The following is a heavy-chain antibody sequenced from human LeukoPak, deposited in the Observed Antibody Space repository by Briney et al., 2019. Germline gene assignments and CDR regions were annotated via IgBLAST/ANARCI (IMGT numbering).Heavy chain of an antibody. V-gene: IGHV3-33*01. CDR3: ARDPARSMDN. CDR2: IWYDGSKE. D-gene: IGHD2/OR15-2a*01. Sequence: GGSLRLSCAASGFTFNNYGFHWVRQAPGKGLEWVAAIWYDGSKECYADSVKGRFTISRDNSKNTVYMEMNSLRAEDTAVYRCARDPARSMDNWGQGTLVTVSP. J-gene: IGHJ4*02. CDR1: GFTFNNYG.